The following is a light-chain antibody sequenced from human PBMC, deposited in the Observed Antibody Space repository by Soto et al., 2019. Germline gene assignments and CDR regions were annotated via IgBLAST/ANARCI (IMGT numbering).Light chain of an antibody. J-gene: IGLJ3*02. CDR2: EVT. V-gene: IGLV2-14*01. CDR3: AAWDDSLSGWV. CDR1: STDIGAYNY. Sequence: QSALTQPASVSGSPGQSITISCTGTSTDIGAYNYVSWYQQHPGKAPKLLIYEVTNRPSGVSNRFSGSKSGNTASLTISGLQAEDEANYYCAAWDDSLSGWVFGGGTKVTVL.